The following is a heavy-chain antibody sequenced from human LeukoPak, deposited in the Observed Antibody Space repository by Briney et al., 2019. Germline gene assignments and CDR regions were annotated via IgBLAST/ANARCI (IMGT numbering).Heavy chain of an antibody. D-gene: IGHD6-19*01. CDR3: ARYSSGWYYYYYMDV. Sequence: PGGSLRLSCAAYGFTFDDYGMSWVRQAPGKGLEWVSGINWNGGSTGYADSVKGRFTISRDNAKNSLYLQMNSLRAEDTALYYCARYSSGWYYYYYMDVWGKGTTVTVSS. CDR1: GFTFDDYG. CDR2: INWNGGST. J-gene: IGHJ6*03. V-gene: IGHV3-20*04.